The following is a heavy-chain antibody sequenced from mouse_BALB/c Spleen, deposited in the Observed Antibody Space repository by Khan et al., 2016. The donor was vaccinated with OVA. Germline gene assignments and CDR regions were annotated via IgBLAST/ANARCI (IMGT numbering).Heavy chain of an antibody. J-gene: IGHJ3*01. Sequence: VELVESGAELMKPGASVKLSCKATGYTFSSYWIEWVKQRPGHGLEWIGEILPGSGRNNYNEKFKGKATFTADTSSNTAYMQLSSLTSEDSAVYDGARGNDYGSSSWFGYWGQGTLVTVAA. CDR1: GYTFSSYW. D-gene: IGHD1-1*01. CDR2: ILPGSGRN. V-gene: IGHV1-9*01. CDR3: ARGNDYGSSSWFGY.